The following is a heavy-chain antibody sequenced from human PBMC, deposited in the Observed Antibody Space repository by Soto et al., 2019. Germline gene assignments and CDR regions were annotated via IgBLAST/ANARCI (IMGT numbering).Heavy chain of an antibody. J-gene: IGHJ6*02. CDR2: ISYDGSNK. D-gene: IGHD5-12*01. Sequence: PGGSLRLSCAASGFTFSSYAMHWVRQASGKGLEWVAVISYDGSNKYYADSVKGRFTISRDNSKNTLYLQMNSLRAEDTAVYYCARVRRDGYKTLNYGMDVWGQGTTVTVSS. V-gene: IGHV3-30-3*01. CDR3: ARVRRDGYKTLNYGMDV. CDR1: GFTFSSYA.